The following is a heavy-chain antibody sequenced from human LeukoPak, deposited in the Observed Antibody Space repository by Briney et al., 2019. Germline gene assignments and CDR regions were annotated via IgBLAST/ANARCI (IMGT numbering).Heavy chain of an antibody. Sequence: GGSLRLSCAASGFTFSSYAMRWVRQAPGKGLEWVSAISGSGGSTYYADSVKGRFTISRDNSKNTLYLQMNSLRAEDTAVYYCAIGSGSFSFDPWGQGTLVTVSS. CDR3: AIGSGSFSFDP. J-gene: IGHJ5*02. V-gene: IGHV3-23*01. CDR2: ISGSGGST. D-gene: IGHD3-10*01. CDR1: GFTFSSYA.